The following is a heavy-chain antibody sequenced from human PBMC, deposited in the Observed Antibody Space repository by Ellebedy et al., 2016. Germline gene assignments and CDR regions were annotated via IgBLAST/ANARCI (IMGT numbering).Heavy chain of an antibody. V-gene: IGHV3-7*01. D-gene: IGHD4-11*01. CDR2: IKQDGSKK. Sequence: GGSLRLSCAASGFTVSSNYMSWVRQAPGKGLEWVANIKQDGSKKYHVDSVKGRFTISRDNAMNSLYLQMNSLRVEDTAVYYCASLGGRQRYSDWGQGTLVTVST. CDR1: GFTVSSNY. CDR3: ASLGGRQRYSD. J-gene: IGHJ4*02.